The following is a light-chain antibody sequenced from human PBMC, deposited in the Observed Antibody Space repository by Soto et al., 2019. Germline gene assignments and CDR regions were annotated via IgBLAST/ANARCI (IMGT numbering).Light chain of an antibody. CDR2: NNN. CDR3: AAWDDSLNGYV. J-gene: IGLJ1*01. V-gene: IGLV1-44*01. CDR1: SSNIGTNA. Sequence: QSLLTQPPSASGTPGQRVTISCSGGSSNIGTNAVNWYQQLPGTAPKLLIYNNNQRPSGVPDRFSGSKSGTSASLAISGLQSEDEADYYCAAWDDSLNGYVFGTGTKDTVL.